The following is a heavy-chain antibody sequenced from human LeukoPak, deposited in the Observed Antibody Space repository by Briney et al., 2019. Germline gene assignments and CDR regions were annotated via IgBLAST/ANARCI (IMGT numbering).Heavy chain of an antibody. V-gene: IGHV3-11*04. Sequence: PGGSLRLSCAVSGFTFSDYYMYWIRQAPGKGLEWVSYIGSNGSNIYYADSVKGRFTISRDNAKNSLYLQMKSLRAEDTAVYYCARSPYYDFWSGYLDAFDVWGQGTMVTVSS. D-gene: IGHD3-3*01. CDR2: IGSNGSNI. CDR3: ARSPYYDFWSGYLDAFDV. CDR1: GFTFSDYY. J-gene: IGHJ3*01.